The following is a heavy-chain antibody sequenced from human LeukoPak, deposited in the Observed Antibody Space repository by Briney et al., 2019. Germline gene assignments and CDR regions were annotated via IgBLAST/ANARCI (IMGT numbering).Heavy chain of an antibody. D-gene: IGHD1-26*01. Sequence: SETLSLTCTVSGGSISSSSYYWGWIRQPPGKGLEWIGSIYYSVSTYDNPSLKSRVTISVDTSKNQFSLKLSSVTAADTAVYYCARGSEWELSPVNDYWGQGTLVTVSS. V-gene: IGHV4-39*07. CDR3: ARGSEWELSPVNDY. CDR2: IYYSVST. CDR1: GGSISSSSYY. J-gene: IGHJ4*02.